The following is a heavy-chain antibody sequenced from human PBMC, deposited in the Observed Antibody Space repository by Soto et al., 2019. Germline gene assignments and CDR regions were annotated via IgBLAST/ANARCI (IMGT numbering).Heavy chain of an antibody. V-gene: IGHV3-30-3*01. CDR1: GFTFSSYA. J-gene: IGHJ5*02. CDR3: ARGGFGELLYPLRERWFDP. Sequence: QVQLVESGGGVVQPGRSLRLSCAASGFTFSSYAMHWVRQAPGKGLEWVAVISYDGSNKYYADSVKGRFTISRDNSKNALYLQMNSLRAEDTAGYYCARGGFGELLYPLRERWFDPWGQGTLVTVSS. CDR2: ISYDGSNK. D-gene: IGHD3-10*01.